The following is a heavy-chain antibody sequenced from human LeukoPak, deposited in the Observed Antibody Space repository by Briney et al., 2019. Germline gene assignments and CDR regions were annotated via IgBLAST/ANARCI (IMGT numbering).Heavy chain of an antibody. Sequence: PGGSLRLSCAASGFTFSSYWMSWVRQAPGKGLEWVANIKQDGREKYYVDSVKGRFTISRDNSKNTLYLQMNSLRAGDTAVYYCAKPHFDDWGQGTLVTVSS. CDR2: IKQDGREK. J-gene: IGHJ4*02. V-gene: IGHV3-7*01. CDR3: AKPHFDD. CDR1: GFTFSSYW.